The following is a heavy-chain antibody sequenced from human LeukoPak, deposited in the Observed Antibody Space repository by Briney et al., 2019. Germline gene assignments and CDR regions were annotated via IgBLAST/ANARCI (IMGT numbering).Heavy chain of an antibody. CDR2: IYPSDSDI. Sequence: GESLKISCKASGYSFTDSWIGWVRQLPGKGLEWMAIIYPSDSDIKYSPSFQGQVSISADKSISTTFLQWSGLKASDTAMYFCARFRQSPCTGTNCYHYFDYWGQGTLVTGSS. V-gene: IGHV5-51*01. J-gene: IGHJ4*02. D-gene: IGHD2-2*01. CDR1: GYSFTDSW. CDR3: ARFRQSPCTGTNCYHYFDY.